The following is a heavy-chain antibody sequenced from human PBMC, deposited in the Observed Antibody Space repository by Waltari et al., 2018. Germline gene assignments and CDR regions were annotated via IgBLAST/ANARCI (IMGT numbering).Heavy chain of an antibody. CDR2: INPNSGGT. Sequence: QVQLVQSGAEVKKPGASVKVSCKASGYTFTGYYMHWVRRAPGQGLEWMGRINPNSGGTNYAQKFQGRVTMTRDTSISTAYMELSRLRSDDTAVYYCARDRRSNWNYIAWYFDLWGRGTLVTVSS. D-gene: IGHD1-7*01. V-gene: IGHV1-2*06. CDR3: ARDRRSNWNYIAWYFDL. J-gene: IGHJ2*01. CDR1: GYTFTGYY.